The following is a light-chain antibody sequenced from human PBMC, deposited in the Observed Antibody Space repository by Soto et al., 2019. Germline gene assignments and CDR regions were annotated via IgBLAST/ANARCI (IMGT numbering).Light chain of an antibody. CDR2: DNN. CDR3: RTWDSNPGVVV. CDR1: SSNIGNNY. Sequence: QSVLTQPPSVSAAPGQKVTISCSGSSSNIGNNYVSWYQQLPGTAPKLLIYDNNKRPSGIPDRFSGSKSGTSATLGITGLPTGDEDDYYCRTWDSNPGVVVFRGGTKLTGL. V-gene: IGLV1-51*01. J-gene: IGLJ2*01.